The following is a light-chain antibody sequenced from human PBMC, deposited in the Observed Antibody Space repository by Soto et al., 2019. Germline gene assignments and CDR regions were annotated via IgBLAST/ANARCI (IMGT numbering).Light chain of an antibody. CDR2: GAS. CDR1: QSVSSN. Sequence: EIVMTQSPATLSVSPGDRATLSCRASQSVSSNLAWYQQKPGQAPRLLSYGASTRATGIPARFSGSGSGTEFTLTISSLQSEDFAVYYCQQYNNWAFTFGQGTRLEIK. J-gene: IGKJ5*01. CDR3: QQYNNWAFT. V-gene: IGKV3-15*01.